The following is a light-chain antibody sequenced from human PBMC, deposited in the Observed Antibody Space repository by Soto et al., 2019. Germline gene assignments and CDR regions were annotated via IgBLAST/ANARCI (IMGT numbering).Light chain of an antibody. CDR1: QSVNVW. CDR2: KAS. J-gene: IGKJ1*01. Sequence: DIQMTQSPSTLSASVGDRVTVTCRASQSVNVWLAWYQQKPGKAPKLLIYKASSLESGVPSRFSGSGSGTDFTLTISSLQPDDFASYYCQQYQLYPWTFGQGTKVDI. V-gene: IGKV1-5*03. CDR3: QQYQLYPWT.